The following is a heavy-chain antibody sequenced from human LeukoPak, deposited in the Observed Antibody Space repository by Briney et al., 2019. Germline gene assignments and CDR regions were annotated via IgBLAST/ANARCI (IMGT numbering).Heavy chain of an antibody. Sequence: ASVKVSCKASGGTFTSYGISWVRQAPGQGLEWMGWISAYNGNTNYAQKLQGRVTMTTDTSTSTAYMELRSLRSDDTAVYYCAISYQLLYLTYWGQGTLVTVSS. J-gene: IGHJ4*02. V-gene: IGHV1-18*01. CDR1: GGTFTSYG. CDR3: AISYQLLYLTY. CDR2: ISAYNGNT. D-gene: IGHD2-2*02.